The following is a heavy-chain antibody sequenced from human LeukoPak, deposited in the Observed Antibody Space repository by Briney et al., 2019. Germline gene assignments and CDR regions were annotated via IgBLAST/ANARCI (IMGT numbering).Heavy chain of an antibody. V-gene: IGHV1-18*01. CDR1: GYTFTSYG. Sequence: ASVKVSCKASGYTFTSYGISWVRQAPGQGLEWMGWISAYNGNTNYAQKLQGRATMTTDTSTSTAYMELRSLRSEDTAVYYCARASAMVRGVISYDAFDIWGQGTMVTVSS. D-gene: IGHD3-10*01. J-gene: IGHJ3*02. CDR2: ISAYNGNT. CDR3: ARASAMVRGVISYDAFDI.